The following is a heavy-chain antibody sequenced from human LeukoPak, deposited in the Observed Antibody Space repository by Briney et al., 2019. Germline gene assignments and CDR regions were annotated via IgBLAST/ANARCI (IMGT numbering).Heavy chain of an antibody. D-gene: IGHD2-15*01. Sequence: GGSLRLSCAASGFTFSSYGMHWVRQAPGKGLEWVAVISYDGSNKYYADSVKGRFTISRDKSKNTLYLQMNSLRAEDTAVYYCAKDLRVVVVAATFYYYGMDVWGQGTTVTVSS. CDR3: AKDLRVVVVAATFYYYGMDV. CDR2: ISYDGSNK. J-gene: IGHJ6*02. CDR1: GFTFSSYG. V-gene: IGHV3-30*18.